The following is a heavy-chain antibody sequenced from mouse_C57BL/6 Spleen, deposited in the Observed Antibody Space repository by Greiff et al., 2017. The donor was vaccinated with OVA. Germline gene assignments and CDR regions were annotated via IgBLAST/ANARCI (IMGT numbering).Heavy chain of an antibody. CDR3: ARVWDGYAMDY. D-gene: IGHD4-1*01. Sequence: QVQLQQPGAELVRPGSSVKLSCKASGYTFTSYWMHWVKQRPIQGLEWIGNIDPPDSETHYNQKFKDKATLTVDKSSSTAYMQLSGLTSEDSAVYYCARVWDGYAMDYWGQGTSVTVSS. CDR1: GYTFTSYW. CDR2: IDPPDSET. V-gene: IGHV1-52*01. J-gene: IGHJ4*01.